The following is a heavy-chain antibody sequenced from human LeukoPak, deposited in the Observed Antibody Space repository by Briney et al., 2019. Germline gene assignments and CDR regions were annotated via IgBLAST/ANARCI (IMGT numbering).Heavy chain of an antibody. J-gene: IGHJ6*03. Sequence: SETLSLICTVSGGSISSGGYYWSWIRQHPGKGLEWIGYIYYSGSTYYNPSLKSRVTISVDTSKNQFSLKLSSVTAADTAVYYCARGRSYGRYYYYYYMDVWGKGTTVTVSS. CDR1: GGSISSGGYY. CDR2: IYYSGST. D-gene: IGHD1-26*01. CDR3: ARGRSYGRYYYYYYMDV. V-gene: IGHV4-31*03.